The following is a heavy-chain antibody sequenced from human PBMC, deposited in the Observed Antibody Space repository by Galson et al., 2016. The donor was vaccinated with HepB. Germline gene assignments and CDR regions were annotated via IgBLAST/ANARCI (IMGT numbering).Heavy chain of an antibody. CDR3: ARVIFGGGACQDVFAI. V-gene: IGHV4-4*02. Sequence: SETLSLTCAVSGGSISTDSWWHWVRQSPGQGLEWIGEIYHGGHTNYNPSLQSRLSMSVDKSKNQFSLNLSSVTAAEAAVYYCARVIFGGGACQDVFAIWGQGIMVTVSS. D-gene: IGHD2-21*02. J-gene: IGHJ3*02. CDR2: IYHGGHT. CDR1: GGSISTDSW.